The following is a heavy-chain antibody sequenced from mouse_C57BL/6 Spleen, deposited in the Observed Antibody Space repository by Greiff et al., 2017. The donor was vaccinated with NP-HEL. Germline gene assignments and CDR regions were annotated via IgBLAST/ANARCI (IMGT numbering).Heavy chain of an antibody. D-gene: IGHD1-1*01. V-gene: IGHV5-17*01. CDR2: ISSGSSTI. CDR3: ARPDYYGSSYEVYYFDY. J-gene: IGHJ2*01. Sequence: EVNVVESGGGLVKPGGSLKLSCAASGFTFSDYGMHWVRQAPEKGLEWVAYISSGSSTIYYADTVKGRFTISRDNAKNTLFLQMTSLRSEDTAMYYCARPDYYGSSYEVYYFDYWGQGTTLTVSS. CDR1: GFTFSDYG.